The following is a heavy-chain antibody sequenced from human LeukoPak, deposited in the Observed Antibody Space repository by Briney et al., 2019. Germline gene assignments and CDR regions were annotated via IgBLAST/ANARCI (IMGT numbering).Heavy chain of an antibody. CDR3: AKEKLRYYDY. J-gene: IGHJ4*02. V-gene: IGHV3-23*01. CDR1: GFTFSTYV. Sequence: GSLRLSCEASGFTFSTYVVSWVRQAPGKGVDCVSSISGSGGTTYYAASVKGRFTISRDNSKNTVYLQMSSLTVEDTAIYYCAKEKLRYYDYWGQGALVTVSS. CDR2: ISGSGGTT. D-gene: IGHD3-16*01.